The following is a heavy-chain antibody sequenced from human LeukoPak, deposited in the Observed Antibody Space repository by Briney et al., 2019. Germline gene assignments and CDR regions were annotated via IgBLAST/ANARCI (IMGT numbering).Heavy chain of an antibody. CDR2: ISGSGGST. CDR1: GFTFSSYA. D-gene: IGHD2-2*01. CDR3: AKDQLPHRNNDAFDI. J-gene: IGHJ3*02. Sequence: PGGSLRLSCAASGFTFSSYAMSWVRQAPGKGLGWVSAISGSGGSTYYADSVKGRFTISRDNSKNTLYLQMNSLRAEDTAVYYCAKDQLPHRNNDAFDIWGQGTMVTVSS. V-gene: IGHV3-23*01.